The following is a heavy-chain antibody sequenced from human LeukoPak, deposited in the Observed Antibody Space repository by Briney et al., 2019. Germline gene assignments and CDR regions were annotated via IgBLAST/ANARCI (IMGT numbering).Heavy chain of an antibody. CDR3: TRDRGSSTLGDY. CDR1: GFTFGDYA. D-gene: IGHD7-27*01. Sequence: GGSLRLSCTVSGFTFGDYAINWVRQAPGKGLEWVGYIRSKAFGETAEYAASVKGRFTISRDDSKSIAYLQMNSLKTEDTAVYYCTRDRGSSTLGDYWGQGTLVTVSS. CDR2: IRSKAFGETA. V-gene: IGHV3-49*04. J-gene: IGHJ4*02.